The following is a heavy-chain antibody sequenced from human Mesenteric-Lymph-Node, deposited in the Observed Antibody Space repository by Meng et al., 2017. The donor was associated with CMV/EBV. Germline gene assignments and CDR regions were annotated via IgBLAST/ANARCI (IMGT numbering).Heavy chain of an antibody. CDR2: INPTSGVS. CDR1: GYTFTDFY. V-gene: IGHV1-2*06. CDR3: ARDNVNPEGFDP. Sequence: QVQLVQSRAEVGKPGASVMVSCQSSGYTFTDFYIHWVRQAPGQGLEWMGRINPTSGVSNSTQNFQGRVTMTRDTSISTAYMELGRLTSDDTAVYYCARDNVNPEGFDPWGQGTLVTVSS. J-gene: IGHJ5*02. D-gene: IGHD2/OR15-2a*01.